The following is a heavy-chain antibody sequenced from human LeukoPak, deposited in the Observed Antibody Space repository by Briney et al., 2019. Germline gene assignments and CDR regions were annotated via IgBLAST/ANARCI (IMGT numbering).Heavy chain of an antibody. V-gene: IGHV3-66*01. D-gene: IGHD3-10*01. CDR3: ARVPSTIMKTTGNFDY. Sequence: GGSLRLSCAASEFSVGSNYMTWVRQAPGKGLEWVSLIYSGGSTYYADSVKGRFTISRDNSKNTLYLQMNSLRAEDTAVYYCARVPSTIMKTTGNFDYWGQGTLVTVSS. J-gene: IGHJ4*02. CDR1: EFSVGSNY. CDR2: IYSGGST.